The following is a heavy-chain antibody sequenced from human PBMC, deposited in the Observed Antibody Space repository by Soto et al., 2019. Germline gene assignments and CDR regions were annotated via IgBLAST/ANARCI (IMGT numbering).Heavy chain of an antibody. V-gene: IGHV1-69*01. CDR1: GGTFSSYA. J-gene: IGHJ6*02. D-gene: IGHD5-18*01. CDR2: IIPIFGTA. CDR3: ARGEDTPMAPVGDDYCMDV. Sequence: QVQLVQSVAEVKKPGSSVKVSCKASGGTFSSYAISWVRQAPGQGLEWMGGIIPIFGTANYAQKFEGRVTITADESTSTAYMELSSLRSEDKAVYYCARGEDTPMAPVGDDYCMDVWGQGTTVTVSS.